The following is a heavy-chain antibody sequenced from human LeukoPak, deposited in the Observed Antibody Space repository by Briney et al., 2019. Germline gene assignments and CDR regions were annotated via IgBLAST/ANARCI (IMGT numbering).Heavy chain of an antibody. CDR3: AKGNSHSSGWVYYYYYYMDV. Sequence: GGSLRLSCAASGFTSSSNAMSWGRQAPGEGVEWVSAISGSGGSTYYADSVKGRFTISRDNSKNTLYLQMNSLRAEDTAVYYCAKGNSHSSGWVYYYYYYMDVWGKGTTVTVSS. D-gene: IGHD6-19*01. CDR1: GFTSSSNA. CDR2: ISGSGGST. J-gene: IGHJ6*03. V-gene: IGHV3-23*01.